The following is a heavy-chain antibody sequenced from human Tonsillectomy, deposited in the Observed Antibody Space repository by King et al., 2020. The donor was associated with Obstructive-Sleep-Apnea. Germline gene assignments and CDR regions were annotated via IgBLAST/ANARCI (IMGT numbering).Heavy chain of an antibody. D-gene: IGHD3-22*01. CDR3: ARSRGDYYDSSGYSYYFDY. Sequence: QLQESGPGLVKPSETLSLTCTVSGGSISSYYWSWIRQPPGKGLEGIGYIYYSGSTNYNPSLKSRVTISVDTSKNQFSLKLSSVTAADTAVYYCARSRGDYYDSSGYSYYFDYWGQGTLVTVSS. V-gene: IGHV4-59*08. CDR1: GGSISSYY. J-gene: IGHJ4*02. CDR2: IYYSGST.